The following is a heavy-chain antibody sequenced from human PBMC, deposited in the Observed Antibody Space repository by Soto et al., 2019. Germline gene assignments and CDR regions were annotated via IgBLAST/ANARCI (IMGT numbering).Heavy chain of an antibody. CDR2: IDASGNT. V-gene: IGHV4-4*07. J-gene: IGHJ6*02. D-gene: IGHD6-13*01. CDR3: ARYSNNWFQTEGMDV. CDR1: VDSITTYY. Sequence: SETLSLTCTVSVDSITTYYWSWIRQPAGKGLEWTGRIDASGNTNYNPSLNSRVTMSIDTSKKQFSLKLTSVTAADTAIYYCARYSNNWFQTEGMDVWGQGTTVTVSS.